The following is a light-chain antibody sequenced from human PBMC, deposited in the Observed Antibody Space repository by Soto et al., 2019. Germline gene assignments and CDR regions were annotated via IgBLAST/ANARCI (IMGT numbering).Light chain of an antibody. CDR1: QSVSSN. V-gene: IGKV3-15*01. CDR3: QQYNNWPPWT. Sequence: EIVMTQSPATLSVSPGDRATLSCRASQSVSSNLAWYQQKPGQAPRLLIYGASTRATGIPARFRGSGSGTEFVLTISSMQSEEVSVYYCQQYNNWPPWTFGQGTKVEIK. CDR2: GAS. J-gene: IGKJ1*01.